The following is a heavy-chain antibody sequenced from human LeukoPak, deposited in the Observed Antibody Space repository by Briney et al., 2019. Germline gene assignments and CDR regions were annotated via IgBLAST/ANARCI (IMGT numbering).Heavy chain of an antibody. CDR3: AKVRGGYGDPILDAFDI. J-gene: IGHJ3*02. CDR2: ISYDGSSK. D-gene: IGHD4-17*01. Sequence: GGSLRLSCAASGFTFSSYGIHWVRQAPGKGLEWVAVISYDGSSKYYADSVKGRFTISRDNSKNTLYLQMNSLRAEDTAVYYCAKVRGGYGDPILDAFDIWGQGTMVTVSS. CDR1: GFTFSSYG. V-gene: IGHV3-30*18.